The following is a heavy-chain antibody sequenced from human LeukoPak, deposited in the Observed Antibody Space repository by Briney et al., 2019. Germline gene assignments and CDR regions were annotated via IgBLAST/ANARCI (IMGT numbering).Heavy chain of an antibody. J-gene: IGHJ3*02. CDR3: ARGVGGAFDI. D-gene: IGHD1-26*01. Sequence: PSETLSLTCTVSGYSISSGYYWGWIRQPPGKGLEWIGSIYHSGSTYYNPSLKSRVTMSVDTSKNQFSLKLSSVTAADTAVYYCARGVGGAFDIWGQGTMVTVSS. CDR1: GYSISSGYY. V-gene: IGHV4-38-2*02. CDR2: IYHSGST.